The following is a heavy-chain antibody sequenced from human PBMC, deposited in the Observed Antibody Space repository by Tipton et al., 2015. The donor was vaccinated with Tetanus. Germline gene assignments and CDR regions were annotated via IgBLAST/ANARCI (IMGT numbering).Heavy chain of an antibody. J-gene: IGHJ4*02. D-gene: IGHD4-23*01. Sequence: LRLSCTVSGGSISSYYWGWIRQPAGKGLEWIGRIYTSGSTNYNPSLKSRVTISVDTSKNQFSLKLSSVTAADTAVYYYGRVPVDDGAKGGNIDYWGQGTQVTVSS. CDR2: IYTSGST. V-gene: IGHV4-4*07. CDR3: GRVPVDDGAKGGNIDY. CDR1: GGSISSYY.